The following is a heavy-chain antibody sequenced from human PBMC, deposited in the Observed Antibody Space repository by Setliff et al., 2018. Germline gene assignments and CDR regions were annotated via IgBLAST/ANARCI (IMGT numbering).Heavy chain of an antibody. CDR3: ARGRNVASRLLDS. Sequence: PSETLSLTCTVSGFSINSGTHFWGWIRQPPGKGLEWIGRIHYSGNTYYNASLKSRVIISVDTAQNQFSLSLSSVTAADTAVYYCARGRNVASRLLDSWGQGTLVTVSS. CDR2: IHYSGNT. J-gene: IGHJ4*02. V-gene: IGHV4-39*01. CDR1: GFSINSGTHF. D-gene: IGHD6-6*01.